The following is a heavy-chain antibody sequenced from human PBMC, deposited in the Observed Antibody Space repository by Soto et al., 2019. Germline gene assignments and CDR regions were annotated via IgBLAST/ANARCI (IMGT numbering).Heavy chain of an antibody. Sequence: SETLSLTCAVYGGSFSPYFWSWIRQPPGKGLEWIGEINHSGSTNYNPSLTRRATLSVDTSKNQVSLKLTSVTAADTAVYYCARLASGWQYYYFDFWGRGTPVTVST. V-gene: IGHV4-34*01. D-gene: IGHD6-19*01. CDR1: GGSFSPYF. J-gene: IGHJ2*01. CDR2: INHSGST. CDR3: ARLASGWQYYYFDF.